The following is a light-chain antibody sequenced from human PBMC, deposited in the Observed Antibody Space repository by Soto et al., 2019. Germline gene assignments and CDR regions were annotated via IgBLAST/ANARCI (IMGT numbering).Light chain of an antibody. CDR2: TAS. CDR1: QSISNW. Sequence: DIQMTQSPSTLSASVGVRVTITCRASQSISNWLAWYQQKPGKAPNLLIYTASSLESGVPSRFSGSGSGTEFTLTISSLQHDDFATYYCQQYNSYPYTFGQGTKLEI. V-gene: IGKV1-5*03. J-gene: IGKJ2*01. CDR3: QQYNSYPYT.